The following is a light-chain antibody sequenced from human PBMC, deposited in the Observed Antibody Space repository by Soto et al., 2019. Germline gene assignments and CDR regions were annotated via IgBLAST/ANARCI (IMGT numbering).Light chain of an antibody. CDR1: SSDIGGYDF. J-gene: IGLJ1*01. Sequence: QSALTQPPSASGSPGQAVTISCTGTSSDIGGYDFVSWYQVRPGEAPQLIIYNVNGRPSGVPRRFSGSKSGNTASLTVSGLQAVDEADYYCQTWGTGIRVFGTGTKLTVL. CDR3: QTWGTGIRV. CDR2: NVN. V-gene: IGLV2-8*01.